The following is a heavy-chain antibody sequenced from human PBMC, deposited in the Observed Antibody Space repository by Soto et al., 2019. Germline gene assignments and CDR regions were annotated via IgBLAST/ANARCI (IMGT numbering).Heavy chain of an antibody. CDR2: IYPGDSDT. J-gene: IGHJ5*02. D-gene: IGHD6-13*01. CDR3: ARTGPPIAAAGTWKWFDP. Sequence: PGESLKSSFKGSGYSFTSYLICWVRQMPVKGLEWMGIIYPGDSDTRYSPSFQGQVTISADKSISTAYLQWSSLKASDTAMYYCARTGPPIAAAGTWKWFDPWGQGTLVTVSS. CDR1: GYSFTSYL. V-gene: IGHV5-51*01.